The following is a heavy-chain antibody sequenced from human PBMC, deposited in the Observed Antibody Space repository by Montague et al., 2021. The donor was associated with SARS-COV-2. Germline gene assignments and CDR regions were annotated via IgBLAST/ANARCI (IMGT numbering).Heavy chain of an antibody. Sequence: SLRLSCAASGLTFSSYAMSWVRQAPGEGLEWVSAISGSGGTTYYADSVKGRFTISRDNSKNTLYLQMNSLGTEDTAVYYCAKGWYCSGGSCSSGRYDNWGQGTLVTVSS. CDR1: GLTFSSYA. CDR3: AKGWYCSGGSCSSGRYDN. CDR2: ISGSGGTT. V-gene: IGHV3-23*01. J-gene: IGHJ4*02. D-gene: IGHD2-15*01.